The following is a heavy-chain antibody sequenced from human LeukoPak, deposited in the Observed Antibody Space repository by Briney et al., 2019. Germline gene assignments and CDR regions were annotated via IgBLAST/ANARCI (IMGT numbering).Heavy chain of an antibody. Sequence: GGSLRLSCAASGFTFSSYALSWVRQAPGKGLEWVSGISGSGGSTYYADSVKGRFTISRDNSKNTLYLQMNSLRAEDTAVYYCAKGILATMYVVAFDIWGQGTMVTVSS. V-gene: IGHV3-23*01. CDR2: ISGSGGST. D-gene: IGHD5-12*01. CDR1: GFTFSSYA. J-gene: IGHJ3*02. CDR3: AKGILATMYVVAFDI.